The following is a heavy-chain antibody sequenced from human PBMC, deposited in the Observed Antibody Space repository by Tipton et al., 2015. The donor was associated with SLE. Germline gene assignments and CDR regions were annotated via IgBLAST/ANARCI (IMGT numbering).Heavy chain of an antibody. CDR2: INHSGST. V-gene: IGHV4-30-4*01. D-gene: IGHD6-13*01. J-gene: IGHJ4*02. CDR1: GGSISSDDYY. Sequence: TLSLTCTVSGGSISSDDYYWSWIRQPPGKGLEWIGEINHSGSTKYNPSLKSRVTISVDTSKNQFSLKLSSVTAADTAVYYCARGDGTAGVDYWGQGTLVTVSS. CDR3: ARGDGTAGVDY.